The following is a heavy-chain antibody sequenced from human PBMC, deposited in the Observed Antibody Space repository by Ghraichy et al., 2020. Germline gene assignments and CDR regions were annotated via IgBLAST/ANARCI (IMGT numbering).Heavy chain of an antibody. V-gene: IGHV4-34*01. J-gene: IGHJ5*02. CDR2: INQSGIT. D-gene: IGHD1-7*01. CDR3: ARGRRELRRFDL. Sequence: SETLSLTCAVYGESLSGYYWTWIRQPPGNGPQWIGEINQSGITKYNPSLESRVTLSVDTSKKQFSLNLNSVTAADAAVYFCARGRRELRRFDLWGQGTLVTVSS. CDR1: GESLSGYY.